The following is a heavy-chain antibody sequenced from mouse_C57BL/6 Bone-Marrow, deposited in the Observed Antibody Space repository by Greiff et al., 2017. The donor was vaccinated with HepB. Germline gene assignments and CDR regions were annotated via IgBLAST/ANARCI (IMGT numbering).Heavy chain of an antibody. CDR2: ISSGGDYI. CDR1: GFTFSSYA. CDR3: TRDRRNWYFDV. V-gene: IGHV5-9-1*02. J-gene: IGHJ1*03. Sequence: EVKLVDSGEGLVKPGGSLKLSCAASGFTFSSYAMSWVRQTPEKRLEWVAYISSGGDYIYYADTVKGRFTISRDNARNTLYLQMSSLKSEDTAMYYCTRDRRNWYFDVWGTGTTVTVSS.